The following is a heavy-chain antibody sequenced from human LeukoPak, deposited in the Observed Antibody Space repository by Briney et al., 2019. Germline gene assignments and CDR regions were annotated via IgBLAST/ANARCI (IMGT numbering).Heavy chain of an antibody. D-gene: IGHD6-19*01. CDR1: GFTVSRNY. J-gene: IGHJ4*02. CDR3: ASPYSSGWYSFDY. Sequence: GGSLRLSCAASGFTVSRNYMSWVRQAPGKGLEWISVIYSGGSTYYADSVKGRFTISRDNSKNTLYLQMNSLRAEDTAVYYCASPYSSGWYSFDYWGQGTLVTVSS. V-gene: IGHV3-66*01. CDR2: IYSGGST.